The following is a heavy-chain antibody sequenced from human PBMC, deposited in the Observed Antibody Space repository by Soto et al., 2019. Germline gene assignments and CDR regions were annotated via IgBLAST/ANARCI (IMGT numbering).Heavy chain of an antibody. CDR2: IWYDGSHK. D-gene: IGHD5-18*01. CDR3: ARDPGSSYGPPDY. J-gene: IGHJ4*02. Sequence: PGGSLRLSFAASGFTFSSYAMHWVRQAPGKGLEWVAVIWYDGSHKDYADSVKGRFTISRDNSRNTLYLQMNSLRVEDTGVYYCARDPGSSYGPPDYWGQGTLVTVSS. V-gene: IGHV3-33*08. CDR1: GFTFSSYA.